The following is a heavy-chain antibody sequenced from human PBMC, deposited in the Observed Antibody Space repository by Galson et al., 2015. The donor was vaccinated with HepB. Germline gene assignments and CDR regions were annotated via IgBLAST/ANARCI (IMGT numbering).Heavy chain of an antibody. Sequence: TLSLTCTVSGGSISSGGYYWNWIRQHPGKGLEWIGYIFYTGSTSYNPSLESRLSISLDTSKTQFSLKLTSVTAADTAVYYCTREGLKYSYGLDGSVRNWSFDLWGRGTLVTVSS. CDR2: IFYTGST. V-gene: IGHV4-31*03. J-gene: IGHJ2*01. D-gene: IGHD5-18*01. CDR1: GGSISSGGYY. CDR3: TREGLKYSYGLDGSVRNWSFDL.